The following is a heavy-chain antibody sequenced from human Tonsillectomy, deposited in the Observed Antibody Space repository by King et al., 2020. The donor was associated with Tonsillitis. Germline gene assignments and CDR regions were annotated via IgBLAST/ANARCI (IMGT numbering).Heavy chain of an antibody. CDR1: GFTFSSYW. CDR3: ARELTGFGELYQGDY. D-gene: IGHD3-10*01. J-gene: IGHJ4*02. CDR2: INSDGSST. Sequence: VQLVESGGGLVQPGGSLRLSCAASGFTFSSYWMHWVRQAPGKGLVWVSRINSDGSSTSYADSVKGRFTISRDNAKNTLYLQMNSLRAEDTAVYYCARELTGFGELYQGDYWGQGTLVTVSS. V-gene: IGHV3-74*01.